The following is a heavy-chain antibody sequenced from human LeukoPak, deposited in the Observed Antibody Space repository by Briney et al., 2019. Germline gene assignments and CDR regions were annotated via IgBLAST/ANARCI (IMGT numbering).Heavy chain of an antibody. CDR2: IYPGDSDT. CDR1: GYSFISYW. J-gene: IGHJ4*02. D-gene: IGHD6-13*01. V-gene: IGHV5-51*01. CDR3: ARPSPYSSSWYDYIY. Sequence: GESLKISCKASGYSFISYWIGWVRQMPGKGLEWMGIIYPGDSDTRYSPSFQGEVTISADKSITTAYLQWSSLKTSDTAMYYCARPSPYSSSWYDYIYWGQGTLVTVSS.